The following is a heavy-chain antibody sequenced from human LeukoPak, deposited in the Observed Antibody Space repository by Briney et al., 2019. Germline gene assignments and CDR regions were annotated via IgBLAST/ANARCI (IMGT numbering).Heavy chain of an antibody. CDR1: GFTFSSYA. CDR3: ARDGITRGVGATANFDC. V-gene: IGHV3-30-3*01. Sequence: GGSLRLSCAASGFTFSSYAMHWVRQAPGKGLEWVAVISYDGSNKYYADSVKGRFTISRDNSKNTLYLQMNSLRAEDTAVYYCARDGITRGVGATANFDCWGQGTLVTVSS. J-gene: IGHJ4*02. D-gene: IGHD1-26*01. CDR2: ISYDGSNK.